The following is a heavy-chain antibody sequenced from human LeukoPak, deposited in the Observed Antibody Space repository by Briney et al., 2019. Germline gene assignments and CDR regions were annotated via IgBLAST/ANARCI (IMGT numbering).Heavy chain of an antibody. CDR3: ARDSVVAAPNRFDY. Sequence: ASVKVSCKASGGTFSSYAISWVRQAPGHGLEWMGGIIPIFGTANYAQKFQGRVTITADESTSTAYMELSSLRSEDTAVYYCARDSVVAAPNRFDYWGQGTLVTVSS. CDR1: GGTFSSYA. CDR2: IIPIFGTA. D-gene: IGHD2-15*01. J-gene: IGHJ4*02. V-gene: IGHV1-69*13.